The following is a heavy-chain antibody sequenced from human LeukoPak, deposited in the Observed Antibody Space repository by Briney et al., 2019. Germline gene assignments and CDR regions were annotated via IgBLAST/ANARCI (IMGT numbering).Heavy chain of an antibody. CDR3: ATVSVGASHSTQFDP. J-gene: IGHJ5*02. Sequence: ASVKVSCKSSGYTFTTNGISWVRQAPGQGLEWMGWISAYNGKTNYAQKLQGRVTMTTDTSTSTAYMELRSLRSEDTAVYYCATVSVGASHSTQFDPWGQGTLVTVSS. CDR2: ISAYNGKT. D-gene: IGHD1-26*01. V-gene: IGHV1-18*01. CDR1: GYTFTTNG.